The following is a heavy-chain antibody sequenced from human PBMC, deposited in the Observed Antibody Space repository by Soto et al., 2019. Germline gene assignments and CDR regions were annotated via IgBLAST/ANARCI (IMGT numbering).Heavy chain of an antibody. CDR1: GGSISSSSYY. CDR2: IYYSGST. Sequence: QLQLQESGPGLVKPSETLSLTCTVSGGSISSSSYYWGWIRQPPGKGLEWIGSIYYSGSTYYNPSLKSRVTISVDTSKNQFSLKLSSVTAADTAVYYCARRQGGSSDWYFDLWGRGTLVTVSS. D-gene: IGHD2-15*01. CDR3: ARRQGGSSDWYFDL. J-gene: IGHJ2*01. V-gene: IGHV4-39*01.